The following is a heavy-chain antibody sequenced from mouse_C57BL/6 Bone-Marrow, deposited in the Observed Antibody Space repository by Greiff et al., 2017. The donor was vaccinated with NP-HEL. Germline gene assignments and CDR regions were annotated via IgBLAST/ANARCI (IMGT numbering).Heavy chain of an antibody. CDR2: ISSGSSTI. D-gene: IGHD2-5*01. Sequence: EVMLVESGGGLGETGGSLKLSCAASGLTFSDYGMNWVRQDTEKGVEWVAYISSGSSTIYYADTVKGRFTISRDNAKNTLFLQMTSLRSEDTAMYYCASPSYYSNYYAMDYWGQGTSVTVSS. J-gene: IGHJ4*01. CDR1: GLTFSDYG. CDR3: ASPSYYSNYYAMDY. V-gene: IGHV5-17*01.